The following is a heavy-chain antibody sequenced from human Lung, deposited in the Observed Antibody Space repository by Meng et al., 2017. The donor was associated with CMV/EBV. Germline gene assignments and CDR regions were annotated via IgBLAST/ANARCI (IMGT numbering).Heavy chain of an antibody. CDR2: IYYSGGT. J-gene: IGHJ4*02. CDR1: GGSINSVGYY. V-gene: IGHV4-31*03. D-gene: IGHD6-13*01. CDR3: ARSVGCSSTYCYTYTSSWYPDY. Sequence: SXTLSLXCTVSGGSINSVGYYWTWIRQHPGKGLEWIGYIYYSGGTNYNPSLQSRVTISVDTSKNQFSLKLSSVTAADTTMYYCARSVGCSSTYCYTYTSSWYPDYWGQGTXVTVSS.